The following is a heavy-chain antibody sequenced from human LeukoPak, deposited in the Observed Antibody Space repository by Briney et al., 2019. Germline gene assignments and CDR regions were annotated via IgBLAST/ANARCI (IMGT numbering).Heavy chain of an antibody. J-gene: IGHJ5*02. Sequence: ASVKVSCKASGYTFTSYGISWVRQAPGQGLEWMGWISAYNGNTHYAQKLQGRVTMTTDTSTSTAYMELRSLRSDDTAVYYCARDQVGYGGNSDDGPSYWFDPWGQGTLVTVSS. CDR2: ISAYNGNT. V-gene: IGHV1-18*01. D-gene: IGHD4-23*01. CDR1: GYTFTSYG. CDR3: ARDQVGYGGNSDDGPSYWFDP.